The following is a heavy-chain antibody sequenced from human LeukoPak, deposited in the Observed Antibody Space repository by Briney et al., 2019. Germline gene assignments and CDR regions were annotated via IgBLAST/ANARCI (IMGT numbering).Heavy chain of an antibody. CDR3: ARCYSSSWQRLDN. Sequence: ASVKVSCKPSGYTFINFGLAWVRQAPGQGLEWMGWISGYSGNANYAQKFQDRVVMTTDRSTSTVYMELRSVRSDDTAVYYCARCYSSSWQRLDNWGQGTLVTVSS. V-gene: IGHV1-18*01. D-gene: IGHD6-13*01. J-gene: IGHJ4*02. CDR2: ISGYSGNA. CDR1: GYTFINFG.